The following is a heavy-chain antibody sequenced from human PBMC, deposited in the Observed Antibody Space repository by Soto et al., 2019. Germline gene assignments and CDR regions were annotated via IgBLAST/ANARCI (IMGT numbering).Heavy chain of an antibody. CDR1: GGSISSSSYY. J-gene: IGHJ4*02. Sequence: QLQLQESGPGLVKPSETLSLTCTVSGGSISSSSYYWGWIRQPPGKGLEWIGSIYYSGTTYYNPSLKSRVTISVDTSKNQFSLKLSSVTAADTAVYYCARRITNPAVFDYWGQGTLVTVSS. CDR2: IYYSGTT. CDR3: ARRITNPAVFDY. V-gene: IGHV4-39*01. D-gene: IGHD3-10*01.